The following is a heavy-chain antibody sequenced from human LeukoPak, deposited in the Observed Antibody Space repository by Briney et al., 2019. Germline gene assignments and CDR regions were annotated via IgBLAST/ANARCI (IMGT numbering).Heavy chain of an antibody. D-gene: IGHD6-13*01. V-gene: IGHV4-34*01. J-gene: IGHJ4*02. CDR3: ARGVYIAAAQYAY. CDR2: INHSGST. CDR1: GGSFSGYY. Sequence: SETLSLTCAVYGGSFSGYYWSWIRQPPGKGLEWIGEINHSGSTNYNPSLKSRVTISVDTSKDQFSLKLSSVTAADTAVYYCARGVYIAAAQYAYWGQGTLVTVSS.